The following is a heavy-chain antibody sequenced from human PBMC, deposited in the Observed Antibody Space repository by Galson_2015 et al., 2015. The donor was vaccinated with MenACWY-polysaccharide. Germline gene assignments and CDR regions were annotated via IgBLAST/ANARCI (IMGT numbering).Heavy chain of an antibody. CDR3: ARVEKYSGSFYILY. CDR2: IFHRGTT. J-gene: IGHJ4*02. D-gene: IGHD1-26*01. V-gene: IGHV4-38-2*01. CDR1: DYSTRSGYF. Sequence: SENLSLTCAVSDYSTRSGYFWGWIRQPPGKVLEWIARIFHRGTTYYNPSLKSRVTISVDTSENHFSLKLNSVNAADTAVYYCARVEKYSGSFYILYWGQGTLVTVSS.